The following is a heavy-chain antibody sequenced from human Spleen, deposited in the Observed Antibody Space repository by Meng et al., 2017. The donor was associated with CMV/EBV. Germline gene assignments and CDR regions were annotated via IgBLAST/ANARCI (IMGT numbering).Heavy chain of an antibody. D-gene: IGHD2-2*01. Sequence: SETLSLTCSVSGDSISSYYWSWIRQPPGKGLEWLGYISNSGRTNYNPSLKSRVTISVDTSKNQFSLKLTSVTAADTAVYYCARGLRWRYCSSTSCYSNWFDPWGQGTLVTVSS. CDR2: ISNSGRT. CDR1: GDSISSYY. J-gene: IGHJ5*02. V-gene: IGHV4-59*01. CDR3: ARGLRWRYCSSTSCYSNWFDP.